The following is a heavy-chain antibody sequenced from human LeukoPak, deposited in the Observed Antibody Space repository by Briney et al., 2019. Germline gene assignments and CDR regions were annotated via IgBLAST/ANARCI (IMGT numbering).Heavy chain of an antibody. CDR1: GFTFSSYA. D-gene: IGHD2-2*01. Sequence: GGSLRLSCAASGFTFSSYAMHWVRQAPGKGLEWVAVISYDGSNKYYADSVKGRFTISRDNSKNTLYLQMNSLRAEDTAVYYCAKDILPLVARYGMDVWGQGTTVTVSS. CDR3: AKDILPLVARYGMDV. V-gene: IGHV3-30-3*01. J-gene: IGHJ6*02. CDR2: ISYDGSNK.